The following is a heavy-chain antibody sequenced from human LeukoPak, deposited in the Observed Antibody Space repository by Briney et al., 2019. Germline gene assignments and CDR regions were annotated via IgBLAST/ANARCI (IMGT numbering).Heavy chain of an antibody. CDR2: ISAYNVNT. Sequence: ASVKVSCKASGYTFTGYYMRWVRQAPGQGLEWMGWISAYNVNTNDAQKLQGRVTMTTDTSTTTAYMELRSLRSDDTAVYYCARVPVSGPGARFDYWGQGTLVTVSS. J-gene: IGHJ4*02. CDR1: GYTFTGYY. D-gene: IGHD4-11*01. CDR3: ARVPVSGPGARFDY. V-gene: IGHV1-18*01.